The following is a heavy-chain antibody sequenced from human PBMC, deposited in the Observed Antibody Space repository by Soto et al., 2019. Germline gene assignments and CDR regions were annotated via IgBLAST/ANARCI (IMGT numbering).Heavy chain of an antibody. V-gene: IGHV4-39*01. CDR1: GGSISSSSYY. CDR3: ARRPEEGYNYVKIFDY. Sequence: QLQLQESGPGLVKPSETLSLTCTVSGGSISSSSYYWGWIRQPPGKGLEWIGSIYYSGSTYYNPSLKSRVTISVDTSKKQFSLKLSSVTAADTAVYYCARRPEEGYNYVKIFDYWGQGTLVTVSS. D-gene: IGHD5-12*01. CDR2: IYYSGST. J-gene: IGHJ4*02.